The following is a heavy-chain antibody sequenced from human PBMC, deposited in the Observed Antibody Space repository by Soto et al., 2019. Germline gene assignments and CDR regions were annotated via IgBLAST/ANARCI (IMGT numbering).Heavy chain of an antibody. D-gene: IGHD5-18*01. Sequence: SETLSLTCAVYGGSFSGYYWSWIRQPPGKGLEWIGEINHSGSTNYNPSLKSRVTISVDTSKNQFSLKLSSVTAADTAVYYCASRTGPGGYVGNWFDPWGQGTLVTVSS. J-gene: IGHJ5*02. CDR2: INHSGST. CDR1: GGSFSGYY. CDR3: ASRTGPGGYVGNWFDP. V-gene: IGHV4-34*01.